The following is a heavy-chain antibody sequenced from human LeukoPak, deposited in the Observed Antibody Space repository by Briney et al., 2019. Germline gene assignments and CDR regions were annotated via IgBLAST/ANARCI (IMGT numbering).Heavy chain of an antibody. CDR2: FDPEDGET. CDR1: GYTLTELS. Sequence: GASVKVPCKVSGYTLTELSMHWVRQAPGKGLEWMGGFDPEDGETIYAQKFQGRVTMTEDTSTDTAYMELSSLRSEDTAVYYCATRGVAGTPYYYGMDVWGQGTTVTVSS. CDR3: ATRGVAGTPYYYGMDV. J-gene: IGHJ6*02. V-gene: IGHV1-24*01. D-gene: IGHD6-19*01.